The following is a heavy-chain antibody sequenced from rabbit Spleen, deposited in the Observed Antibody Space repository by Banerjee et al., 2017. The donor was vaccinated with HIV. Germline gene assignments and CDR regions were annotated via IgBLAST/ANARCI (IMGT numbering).Heavy chain of an antibody. CDR1: GVSFSDKDV. CDR2: INTVTGKT. CDR3: ARDVDTIYFRLGL. D-gene: IGHD1-1*01. Sequence: QERLVESGGGLVKPEGSLTLTCKASGVSFSDKDVMCWVRQAPGKGLEWIACINTVTGKTVYASWAKGRFIMSRTSSTTVTLQMTSLTAADTATYFCARDVDTIYFRLGLWGQGTLVTVS. V-gene: IGHV1S45*01. J-gene: IGHJ3*01.